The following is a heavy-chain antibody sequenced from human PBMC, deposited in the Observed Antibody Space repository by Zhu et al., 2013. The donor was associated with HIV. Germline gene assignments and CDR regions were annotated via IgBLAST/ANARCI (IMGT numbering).Heavy chain of an antibody. CDR2: IYHSGST. J-gene: IGHJ3*02. V-gene: IGHV4-4*02. CDR3: VGPKMVRGALAYAFDI. CDR1: GGSISSNNW. D-gene: IGHD3-10*01. Sequence: QVQLQESGPGLVQPSGTLSLNCAVSGGSISSNNWWSWVRQPPGKGLEWIGEIYHSGSTNYNPSLKSRVTISVDKSKNQFSLKLSSVTAADTAVYYCVGPKMVRGALAYAFDIWGQGTMVTVSS.